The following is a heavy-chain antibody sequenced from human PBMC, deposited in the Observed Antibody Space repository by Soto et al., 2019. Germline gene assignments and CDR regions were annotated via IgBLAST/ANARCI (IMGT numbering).Heavy chain of an antibody. D-gene: IGHD6-13*01. J-gene: IGHJ4*02. V-gene: IGHV4-59*01. Sequence: QVQLQESGPGLVKPSETLSLTCTVSGGSISSYYWSWIRQPPGKGLEWIGYIYYSATNYNPSLKSRVTMSVDTSKNQFSLRLSSVTAADTAVYYCAIIPGRSSQGYDWGRGTLVTVPS. CDR2: IYYSAT. CDR1: GGSISSYY. CDR3: AIIPGRSSQGYD.